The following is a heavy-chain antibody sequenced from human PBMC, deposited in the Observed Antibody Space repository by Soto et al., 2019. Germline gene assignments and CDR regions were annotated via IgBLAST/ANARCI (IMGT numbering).Heavy chain of an antibody. J-gene: IGHJ3*01. V-gene: IGHV3-74*01. CDR2: IHSDGSTK. Sequence: EVQLVESEGGLVQRGGSLRLSCAVSGFTFHYYWMHWVRQAPGQGLVWVSNIHSDGSTKTYTDSVKGRFTISRDNAKNTLYLQMNSLRAEDTAVYYCVRGDKGGFDLWGQGTTVTVSS. D-gene: IGHD2-21*02. CDR3: VRGDKGGFDL. CDR1: GFTFHYYW.